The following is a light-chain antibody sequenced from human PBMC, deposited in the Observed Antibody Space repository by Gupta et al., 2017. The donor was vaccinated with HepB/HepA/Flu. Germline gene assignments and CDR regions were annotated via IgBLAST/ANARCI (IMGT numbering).Light chain of an antibody. J-gene: IGKJ1*01. CDR1: QNISSY. V-gene: IGKV1-39*01. CDR3: QHSYSTPGP. CDR2: DAS. Sequence: DIQMTQSPSSLSASVGDRVTITCRASQNISSYLNWYQQKPGKAPKLLIYDASSLKSGVPSRFSGSGYGTDFTLTISRRQPEDFANYYCQHSYSTPGPFGQGTKVEIK.